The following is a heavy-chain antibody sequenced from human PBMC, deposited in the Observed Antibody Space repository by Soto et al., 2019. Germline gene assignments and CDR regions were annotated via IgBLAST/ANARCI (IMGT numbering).Heavy chain of an antibody. Sequence: LRLSCAGSGFTFTSYAMTWVRQAPGKGLEWVSGISGTGGSTYYADSVKGRFTISRDKSKNTLYLHVNSLRAEDTAVYYCARGSAYSDYDLEYWGQGTLVTVSS. CDR2: ISGTGGST. D-gene: IGHD4-17*01. V-gene: IGHV3-23*01. CDR1: GFTFTSYA. CDR3: ARGSAYSDYDLEY. J-gene: IGHJ4*02.